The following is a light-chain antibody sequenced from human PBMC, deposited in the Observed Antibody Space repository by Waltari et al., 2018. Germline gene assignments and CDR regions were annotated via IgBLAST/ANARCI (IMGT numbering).Light chain of an antibody. CDR3: QQYNKWPLT. CDR1: QSVITN. Sequence: EVVMTQYTGTLSVSPGERAVLSCRASQSVITNVAWYQQQPGQAPRLRIYGAYTRATGIPARFSGSESGTEFTLTISSLQSEDFAVYYCQQYNKWPLTFGGGTKVESK. J-gene: IGKJ4*01. CDR2: GAY. V-gene: IGKV3-15*01.